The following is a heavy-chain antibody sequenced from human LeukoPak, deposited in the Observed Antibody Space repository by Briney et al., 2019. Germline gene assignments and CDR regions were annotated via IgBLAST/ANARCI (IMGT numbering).Heavy chain of an antibody. D-gene: IGHD6-19*01. CDR1: GFTFDDYG. J-gene: IGHJ4*02. CDR3: ARRGIAGAGNDY. V-gene: IGHV3-20*04. Sequence: GGSLRLSCAASGFTFDDYGMSWVRQAPGKGLEWVSGINWNGGSTGYADSVKGRFTISRDNAKNSLYLQMNSLRAEDPALYYCARRGIAGAGNDYWGQGTLVSVSS. CDR2: INWNGGST.